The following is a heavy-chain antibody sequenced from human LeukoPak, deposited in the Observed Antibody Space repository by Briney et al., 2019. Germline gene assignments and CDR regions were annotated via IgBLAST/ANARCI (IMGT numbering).Heavy chain of an antibody. V-gene: IGHV3-66*02. CDR2: IYSGGST. CDR3: ARESSDLSFDY. CDR1: GLTVSSNY. D-gene: IGHD3-22*01. Sequence: GGSLRLSCAASGLTVSSNYMSWVRQAPGKGLEWVSVIYSGGSTYYADSVKGRFTISRDNSKNTLYLQMNSLRAEDTAVYYCARESSDLSFDYWGQGTLVTVSS. J-gene: IGHJ4*02.